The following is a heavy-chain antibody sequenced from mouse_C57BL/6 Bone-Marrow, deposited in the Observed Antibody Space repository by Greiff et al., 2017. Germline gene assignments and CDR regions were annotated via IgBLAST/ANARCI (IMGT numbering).Heavy chain of an antibody. Sequence: EVKVVESGGGLVKPGGSLKLSCAASGFTFSDYGMHWVRQAPEKGLEWVAYISSGSSTIYYADTVKGRFTISRDNAKNTLFLQMTSLRSEDTAMYYCAKEGLFYYGSSWYFDVWGTGTTVTVSS. CDR2: ISSGSSTI. CDR1: GFTFSDYG. CDR3: AKEGLFYYGSSWYFDV. D-gene: IGHD1-1*01. V-gene: IGHV5-17*01. J-gene: IGHJ1*03.